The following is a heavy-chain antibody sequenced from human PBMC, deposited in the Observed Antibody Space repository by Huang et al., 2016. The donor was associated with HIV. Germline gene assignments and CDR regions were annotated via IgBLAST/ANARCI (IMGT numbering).Heavy chain of an antibody. CDR1: EGTFSSYS. CDR2: SIPIFGTT. Sequence: VQLIQSGAEVKKTGSSVRVSCRASEGTFSSYSIGWMRKAPGQGLELIGVSIPIFGTTTYAQKFQGRVSIAADESTSTAYMDLNSLRSEDTAVYYCARAALVNNQYFDYWGQGTLVTVSS. CDR3: ARAALVNNQYFDY. D-gene: IGHD5-18*01. V-gene: IGHV1-69*13. J-gene: IGHJ4*02.